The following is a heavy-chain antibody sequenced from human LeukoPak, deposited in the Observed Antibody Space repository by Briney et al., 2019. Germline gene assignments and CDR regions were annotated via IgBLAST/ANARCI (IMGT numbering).Heavy chain of an antibody. Sequence: GGSLRLSCVGSGFSFSDTWMSWVRQAPGKGLEWVANIKEDGSGKNYVDSMKGRFIISRDNAKNSLYLQISSLRAEDTAVYYCAREVLATASAFDYWGQGTLVTVSS. J-gene: IGHJ4*02. CDR2: IKEDGSGK. CDR1: GFSFSDTW. V-gene: IGHV3-7*03. D-gene: IGHD4-11*01. CDR3: AREVLATASAFDY.